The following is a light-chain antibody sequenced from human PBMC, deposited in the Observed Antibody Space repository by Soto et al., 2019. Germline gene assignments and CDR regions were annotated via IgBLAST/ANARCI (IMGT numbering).Light chain of an antibody. CDR2: DAS. J-gene: IGKJ2*01. V-gene: IGKV1-39*01. CDR1: QSIKTD. CDR3: QQTYSAPYS. Sequence: DIQMTQSPSSLSASVGNRVTINCRASQSIKTDLNWYQQKPGKAPKFLIYDASSLQSGFPSRCSGSGSATDFTLTISSLQHEDFATYYCQQTYSAPYSFGQGTRLEI.